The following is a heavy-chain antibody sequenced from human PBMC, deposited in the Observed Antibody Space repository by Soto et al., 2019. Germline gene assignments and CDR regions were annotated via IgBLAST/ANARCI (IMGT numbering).Heavy chain of an antibody. CDR2: ISGSGGST. CDR1: GFTFSSYA. V-gene: IGHV3-23*01. CDR3: AKDRAIPRGSYQLIVFDY. Sequence: GGSLRLSCVVSGFTFSSYAMSWVRQAPGKGLEWVSVISGSGGSTYYADSVKGRFTISRGNSKNTLYLQMNSLRAEDTAVYYCAKDRAIPRGSYQLIVFDYWGQGILVTVSS. J-gene: IGHJ4*02. D-gene: IGHD2-2*01.